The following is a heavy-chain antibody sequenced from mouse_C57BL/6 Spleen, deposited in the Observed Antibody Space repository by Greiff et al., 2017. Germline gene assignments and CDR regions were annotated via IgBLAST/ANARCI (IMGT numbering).Heavy chain of an antibody. D-gene: IGHD5-1-1*01. CDR2: INPSNGGT. Sequence: QVQLQQPGTELVKPGASVKLSCKASGYTFTSSWMHWVKQRPGQGLEWIGNINPSNGGTNYNDKFKSKATLPVDKSSSTAYMQLSSLTSEDSAVYYCARFSHTLWYFDVWGTGTTVTVSS. J-gene: IGHJ1*03. CDR1: GYTFTSSW. CDR3: ARFSHTLWYFDV. V-gene: IGHV1-53*01.